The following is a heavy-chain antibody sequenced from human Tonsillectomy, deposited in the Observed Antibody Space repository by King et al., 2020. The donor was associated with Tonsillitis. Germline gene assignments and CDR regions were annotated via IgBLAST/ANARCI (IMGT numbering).Heavy chain of an antibody. Sequence: VQLVESGGGLVQPGRSLRLSCAASGFTFDDYAMHWVRQAPGKGLEWVSGISWNSGSIGYADSVKGRFTISRDNAKNSLYLQMNSLRAEDTALYYCAKDMAAAGNDAFDIWGHGTMVTVSS. J-gene: IGHJ3*02. CDR2: ISWNSGSI. CDR3: AKDMAAAGNDAFDI. V-gene: IGHV3-9*01. D-gene: IGHD6-13*01. CDR1: GFTFDDYA.